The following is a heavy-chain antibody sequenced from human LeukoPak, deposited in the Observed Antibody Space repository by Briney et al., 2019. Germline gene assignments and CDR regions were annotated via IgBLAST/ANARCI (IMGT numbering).Heavy chain of an antibody. D-gene: IGHD6-13*01. V-gene: IGHV4-59*08. CDR2: IFDIGSI. J-gene: IGHJ3*02. Sequence: SETLSLTCTVSGGSISDDSWTWIRQPPGKGLDWIGSIFDIGSITYNPSLKSRVTISVDTSKNQFSLKLGSVTAADTAVYYCARTADREGIATIWGQGTMVTVSS. CDR3: ARTADREGIATI. CDR1: GGSISDDS.